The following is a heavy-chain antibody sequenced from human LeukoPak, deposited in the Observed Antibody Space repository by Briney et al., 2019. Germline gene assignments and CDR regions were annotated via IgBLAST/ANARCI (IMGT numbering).Heavy chain of an antibody. J-gene: IGHJ4*02. V-gene: IGHV3-30*03. CDR2: ISYDGSNK. CDR1: GFNFSIYG. D-gene: IGHD6-13*01. Sequence: GGSLRLSCAASGFNFSIYGMHWVRQAPGKGLEWVAVISYDGSNKYYADSVKGRFTISRDNSKNTLYLQMNSLRAEDTAVYYCAGLIAAAGTFDYWGQGTLVTVSS. CDR3: AGLIAAAGTFDY.